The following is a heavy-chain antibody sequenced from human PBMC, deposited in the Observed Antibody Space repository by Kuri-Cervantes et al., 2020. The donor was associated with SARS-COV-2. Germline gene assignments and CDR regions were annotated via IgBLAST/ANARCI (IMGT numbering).Heavy chain of an antibody. V-gene: IGHV3-33*01. J-gene: IGHJ3*02. CDR1: EFTFSSYG. CDR3: ARETLGPYYYDSSGYQNDAFDI. CDR2: IWSDGTNK. D-gene: IGHD3-22*01. Sequence: GESLKISCAASEFTFSSYGMHWVRQAPGKGLEWVAVIWSDGTNKYYADSAKGRFTISRDNTKNSLYLQMNSLRDEDTAVYYCARETLGPYYYDSSGYQNDAFDIWGQGTMVTVSS.